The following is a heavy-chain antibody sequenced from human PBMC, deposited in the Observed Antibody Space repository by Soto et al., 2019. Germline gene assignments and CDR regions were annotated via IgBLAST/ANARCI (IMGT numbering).Heavy chain of an antibody. CDR1: GFTFSSYA. D-gene: IGHD5-18*01. CDR2: ISYDGSNK. Sequence: QVQLVESGGGVVQPGRSLRLSCAASGFTFSSYAMHWVRQAPGKGLEWVAVISYDGSNKYYADSVKGRFTISRDNSKNTLYLQMNSLRAEDTAVYYCARDMYSYGFNWFDPWGQGTLVTVSS. CDR3: ARDMYSYGFNWFDP. V-gene: IGHV3-30-3*01. J-gene: IGHJ5*02.